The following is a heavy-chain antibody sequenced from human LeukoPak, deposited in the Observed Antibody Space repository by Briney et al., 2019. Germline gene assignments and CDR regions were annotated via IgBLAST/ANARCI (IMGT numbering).Heavy chain of an antibody. CDR1: GGSISSSSYY. Sequence: PSETLSLTCTVSGGSISSSSYYWGWIRQPPGKGLEWIGSIYYSGSTYYNPSLKSRVTISVDTSKSQFSLKLSSVTAADTAVYYCARLFYAYGDYGDPGHFDYWGQGTLVTVSS. J-gene: IGHJ4*02. V-gene: IGHV4-39*01. CDR2: IYYSGST. D-gene: IGHD4-17*01. CDR3: ARLFYAYGDYGDPGHFDY.